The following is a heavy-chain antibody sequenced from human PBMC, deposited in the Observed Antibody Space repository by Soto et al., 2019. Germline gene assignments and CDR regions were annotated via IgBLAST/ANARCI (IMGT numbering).Heavy chain of an antibody. Sequence: WVANIKQDGSEKYYVDSVKGRFTISRDNAKNSLYLQMNSLRAEDTAVYYCAREITERVVVPAAIIISNYYGMGALGRETTGAV. D-gene: IGHD2-2*02. CDR2: IKQDGSEK. J-gene: IGHJ6*02. CDR3: AREITERVVVPAAIIISNYYGMGA. V-gene: IGHV3-7*03.